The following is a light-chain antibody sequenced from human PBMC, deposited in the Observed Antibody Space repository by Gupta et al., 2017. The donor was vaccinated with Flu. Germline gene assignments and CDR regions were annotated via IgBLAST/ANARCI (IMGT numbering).Light chain of an antibody. V-gene: IGLV2-14*04. Sequence: DIGGYNYVSWYQQYPGKAPKLKIYDVRDRPSGVSSRFSGSKSGNTASLTISGLQAEDEAYYYCSSYTSTASFVLFGGGTKLTVL. CDR3: SSYTSTASFVL. CDR1: DIGGYNY. CDR2: DVR. J-gene: IGLJ3*02.